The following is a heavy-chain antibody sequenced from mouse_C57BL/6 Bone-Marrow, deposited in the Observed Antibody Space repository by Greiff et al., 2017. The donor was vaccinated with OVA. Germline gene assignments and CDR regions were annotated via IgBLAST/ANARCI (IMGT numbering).Heavy chain of an antibody. CDR1: GYTFTSYW. CDR2: IDPSDSYT. J-gene: IGHJ4*01. Sequence: QVQLQQPGAELVMPGASVKLSCKASGYTFTSYWMHWVKQRPGQGLEWIGEIDPSDSYTNYNQKFKGKSTLTVDKSSSTAYMQLSSLTSEDSAVYYCARYLYGSSYVGAMDYWGQGTSVTVSS. D-gene: IGHD1-1*01. CDR3: ARYLYGSSYVGAMDY. V-gene: IGHV1-69*01.